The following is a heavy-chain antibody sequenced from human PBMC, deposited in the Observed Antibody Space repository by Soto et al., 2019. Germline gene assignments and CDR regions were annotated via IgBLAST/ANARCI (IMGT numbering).Heavy chain of an antibody. CDR2: IIPIFGTA. CDR1: GGTFSSYA. J-gene: IGHJ4*02. V-gene: IGHV1-69*13. Sequence: SVKVSCKASGGTFSSYAISWVRQAPGQGLEWMGGIIPIFGTANYAQKFQGRVTITADESTSTAYMELSSLRSEDTAVYYCAREMDDNYGSGSYLPLDYWGQGTLVTVSS. CDR3: AREMDDNYGSGSYLPLDY. D-gene: IGHD3-10*01.